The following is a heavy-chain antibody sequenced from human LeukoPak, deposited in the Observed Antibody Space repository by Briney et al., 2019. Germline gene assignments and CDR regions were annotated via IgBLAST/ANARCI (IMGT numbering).Heavy chain of an antibody. J-gene: IGHJ4*02. V-gene: IGHV1-8*01. CDR3: ASIRLGYCSGGSCYSGGYFDY. CDR2: MNPNSGNT. CDR1: GYTFTSYD. Sequence: ASVKVSFKASGYTFTSYDINWVRQATGQGLEWMGWMNPNSGNTGYAQKFQGRVTMTRNTSISTAYMELSSLRSEDTAVYYCASIRLGYCSGGSCYSGGYFDYWGQGTLVTVSS. D-gene: IGHD2-15*01.